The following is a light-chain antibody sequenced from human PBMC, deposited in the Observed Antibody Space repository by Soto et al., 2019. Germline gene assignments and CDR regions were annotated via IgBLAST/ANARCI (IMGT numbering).Light chain of an antibody. CDR2: EVN. CDR3: TSYAGSNIWV. V-gene: IGLV2-8*01. J-gene: IGLJ3*02. CDR1: SSDVGAYNY. Sequence: QYALTQPPSASGSPGQSVTISCTGTSSDVGAYNYVSWYQQYPGKAPKLMIYEVNKRPSGVPDRFSGSKSGKTASLTVSGLQPEDEADHHCTSYAGSNIWVFGGGTKVTVL.